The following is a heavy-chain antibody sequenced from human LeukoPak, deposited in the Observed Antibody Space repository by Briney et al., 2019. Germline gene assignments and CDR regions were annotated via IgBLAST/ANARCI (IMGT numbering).Heavy chain of an antibody. V-gene: IGHV4-59*08. J-gene: IGHJ4*02. CDR2: ISYSGST. D-gene: IGHD6-19*01. Sequence: SETLSLTCTISGGSIDSYYWSWIRQPPGKGLEWIGYISYSGSTNYNPSFKSRVTISVDTSKNQFSLKLSSVTAADTAVYYCARHITEAVAGVYYFDYWGQGTLVTVSS. CDR1: GGSIDSYY. CDR3: ARHITEAVAGVYYFDY.